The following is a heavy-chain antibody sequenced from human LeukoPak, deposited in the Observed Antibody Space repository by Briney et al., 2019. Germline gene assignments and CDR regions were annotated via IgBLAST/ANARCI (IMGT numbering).Heavy chain of an antibody. CDR3: ARAPQRVYSYGSLPIDY. Sequence: GGSLRLSCAASGFTFSSYGMHWVRQAPGKGLEWVAVISYDGSNKYYADSVKGRFTISRDNSKNTLYLQMNSLRAEDTAVYYCARAPQRVYSYGSLPIDYWGQGTLVTVSS. CDR1: GFTFSSYG. CDR2: ISYDGSNK. D-gene: IGHD5-18*01. J-gene: IGHJ4*02. V-gene: IGHV3-30*03.